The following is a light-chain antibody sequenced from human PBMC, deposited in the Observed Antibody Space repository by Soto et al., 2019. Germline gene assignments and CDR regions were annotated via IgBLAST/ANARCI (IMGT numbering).Light chain of an antibody. CDR3: QQYNNWPPIT. J-gene: IGKJ5*01. V-gene: IGKV3-15*01. CDR2: RAS. Sequence: EIVMTQSPATLSVSPGETDTLSCKTSQSVDSLLAWYQQKPGQAPRLLIYRASTRTTGIPARFSGSGSGTEFTLTISSLQSEDFAVYYCQQYNNWPPITVGQGTRLEIK. CDR1: QSVDSL.